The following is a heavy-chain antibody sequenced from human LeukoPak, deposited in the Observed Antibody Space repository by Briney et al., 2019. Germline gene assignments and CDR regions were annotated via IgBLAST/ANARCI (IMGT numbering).Heavy chain of an antibody. V-gene: IGHV3-64*04. CDR1: GYTFNSYA. D-gene: IGHD6-19*01. J-gene: IGHJ4*02. CDR2: IISNGGST. CDR3: ARQSSSGWCSDH. Sequence: GGSLRLSRSASGYTFNSYAMHCVRPAPGKGLEYVSAIISNGGSTYYADSVRGRFTISRDNSKNTLYLQMNSLRAEDTAVYYCARQSSSGWCSDHWGQGTLVTVS.